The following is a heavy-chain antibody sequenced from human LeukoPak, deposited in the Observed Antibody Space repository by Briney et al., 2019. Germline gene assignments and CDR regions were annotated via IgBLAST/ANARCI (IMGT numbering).Heavy chain of an antibody. J-gene: IGHJ4*02. Sequence: GGSLRLSCSASGFTFGEHGMSWFRQAPGKGLDWVGFIRSKTYGGTTEYAASVKGRFTISRDDSKSIAYLQMNSLKTKDTAIYYCASSHFPAAGDYWGQGTLVTVSS. CDR3: ASSHFPAAGDY. V-gene: IGHV3-49*03. CDR2: IRSKTYGGTT. CDR1: GFTFGEHG. D-gene: IGHD6-13*01.